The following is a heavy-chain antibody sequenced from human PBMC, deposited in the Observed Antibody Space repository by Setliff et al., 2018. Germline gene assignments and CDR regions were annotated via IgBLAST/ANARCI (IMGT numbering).Heavy chain of an antibody. Sequence: VASVKVSCKASGYTFNSYGITWVRQAPGQGLEWMGWISCYDGNTRYARKIQGRATMTTDTSTTTAYMELRSLTSDDTAVYYCATFRGYTYGYDYWGQGTLVTVSS. J-gene: IGHJ4*02. CDR3: ATFRGYTYGYDY. CDR1: GYTFNSYG. D-gene: IGHD5-18*01. V-gene: IGHV1-18*01. CDR2: ISCYDGNT.